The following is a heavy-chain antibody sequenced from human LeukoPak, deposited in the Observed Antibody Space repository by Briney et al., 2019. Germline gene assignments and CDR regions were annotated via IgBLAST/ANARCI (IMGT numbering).Heavy chain of an antibody. Sequence: PLASVKVSCKPSGYTFTSYYMHWVRQAPGQGLEWMGIINPSGGDTSHAQKFQGRVTTTRDPSTSTVYMEVVSLRPEDTAVYYCARGCRVVPGVHNVGMTSYYNGMDVWGQGTTVTVSS. D-gene: IGHD2-2*01. CDR2: INPSGGDT. CDR1: GYTFTSYY. J-gene: IGHJ6*02. CDR3: ARGCRVVPGVHNVGMTSYYNGMDV. V-gene: IGHV1-46*01.